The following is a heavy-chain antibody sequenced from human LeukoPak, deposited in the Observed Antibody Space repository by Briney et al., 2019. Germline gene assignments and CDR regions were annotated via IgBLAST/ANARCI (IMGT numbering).Heavy chain of an antibody. D-gene: IGHD3-9*01. J-gene: IGHJ6*03. CDR3: AKDTRTYYDILTGKYYYYYYMDV. CDR2: ISGDGGST. CDR1: GLTFSNYA. V-gene: IGHV3-43*02. Sequence: GGSLRLSCAASGLTFSNYAMSWVRQAPGKGLEWVSLISGDGGSTYYADSVKGRFTISRDNSKNSLYLQMNSLRTEDTALYYCAKDTRTYYDILTGKYYYYYYMDVWGKGTTVTVSS.